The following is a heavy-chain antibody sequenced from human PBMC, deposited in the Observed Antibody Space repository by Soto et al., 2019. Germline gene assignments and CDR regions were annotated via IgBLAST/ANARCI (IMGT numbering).Heavy chain of an antibody. CDR3: AKGRNSGPYYFDY. Sequence: PGWSLRLSCAASVFTFSSYAMSWVRQAPGKGLEWVSAISGSGGSTYYADSVKGRFTISRDNSKNTLYLQMNSLRAEDTAVYYCAKGRNSGPYYFDYWGQGTLVTVSS. CDR2: ISGSGGST. V-gene: IGHV3-23*01. J-gene: IGHJ4*02. CDR1: VFTFSSYA.